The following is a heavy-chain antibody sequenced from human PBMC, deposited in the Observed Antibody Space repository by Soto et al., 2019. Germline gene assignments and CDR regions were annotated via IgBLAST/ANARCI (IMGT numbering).Heavy chain of an antibody. CDR1: GAALNSGNNY. CDR3: PRLRIATNNYKWFDP. D-gene: IGHD2-21*01. Sequence: TLSLTCSASGAALNSGNNYWSRLRQVPGKGLEWIGHIYVTGAVDYNPSLRDRITISQDTSERQFSLNLRLVTAADTAVYYCPRLRIATNNYKWFDPWGQCTIVTVS. V-gene: IGHV4-31*03. CDR2: IYVTGAV. J-gene: IGHJ5*02.